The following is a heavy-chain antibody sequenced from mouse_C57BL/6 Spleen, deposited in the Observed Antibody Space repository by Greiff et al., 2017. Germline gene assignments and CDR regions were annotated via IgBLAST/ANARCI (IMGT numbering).Heavy chain of an antibody. CDR2: ILPGSGST. V-gene: IGHV1-9*01. Sequence: VQLQQSGAELMKPGASVKLSCKATGYTFTGYWIEWVKQRPGHGLEWIGEILPGSGSTNYNEKFKGKATFTADTSSNTAYMQLSSLTTEDSAIYYCARKVYYYGSSGYYFDYWGQGTTLTVSS. D-gene: IGHD1-1*01. CDR3: ARKVYYYGSSGYYFDY. CDR1: GYTFTGYW. J-gene: IGHJ2*01.